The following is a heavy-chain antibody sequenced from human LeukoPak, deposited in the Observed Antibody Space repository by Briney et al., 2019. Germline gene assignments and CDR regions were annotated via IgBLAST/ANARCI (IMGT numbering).Heavy chain of an antibody. CDR3: ARGDDGLYPRTYFDY. D-gene: IGHD3-16*02. CDR1: GFTFSNYG. J-gene: IGHJ4*02. V-gene: IGHV3-33*01. CDR2: IWYDGSNK. Sequence: GGSLRLSCAASGFTFSNYGMHWVRQVPGKGLEWVAVIWYDGSNKYYADSVKGRFTISRDNSKNTLYLQMNSLRAEDTAVYYCARGDDGLYPRTYFDYWGQGTLVTVSS.